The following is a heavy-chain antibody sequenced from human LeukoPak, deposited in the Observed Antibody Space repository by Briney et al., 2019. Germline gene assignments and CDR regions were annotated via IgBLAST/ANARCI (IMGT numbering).Heavy chain of an antibody. CDR2: IYYSGST. CDR3: ARQGPMLDYGDSDFDY. Sequence: PSETLSLTCTVSGGSISSSSYYWGWIRQPPGKGLEWIGSIYYSGSTYYNPSLKSRVNISVDTSKNQFSLKLSSVTAADTAVYYCARQGPMLDYGDSDFDYWGQGTLVTVSS. D-gene: IGHD4-17*01. J-gene: IGHJ4*02. CDR1: GGSISSSSYY. V-gene: IGHV4-39*01.